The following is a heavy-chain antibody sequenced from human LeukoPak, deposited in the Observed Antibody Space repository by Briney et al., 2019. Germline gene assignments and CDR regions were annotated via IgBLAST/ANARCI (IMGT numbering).Heavy chain of an antibody. CDR1: GLTFDHYV. CDR2: ISGDGGST. D-gene: IGHD1-1*01. Sequence: GGSLRLSCAASGLTFDHYVMHWVRQAPGKGLEWVSLISGDGGSTYYADFVKGRLTISRDNSKNSLYLQMNSLTTEDTALYFCAKGTTMYAFDIWGQGTMVTVSS. J-gene: IGHJ3*02. V-gene: IGHV3-43*02. CDR3: AKGTTMYAFDI.